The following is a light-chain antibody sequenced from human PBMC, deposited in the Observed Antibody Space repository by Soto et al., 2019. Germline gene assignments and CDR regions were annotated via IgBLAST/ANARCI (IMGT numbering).Light chain of an antibody. J-gene: IGLJ1*01. CDR3: QSYDSSLSGYV. CDR2: GNS. CDR1: SSKIGAGYD. Sequence: QSVLTQPPSVSGAPGQRVTISCTGSSSKIGAGYDVHWYQHLPGTAPKLLIYGNSNRPSGVPDRFSGSKSGTSASLAITGLQAEDEADYYCQSYDSSLSGYVFGTGTKVTVL. V-gene: IGLV1-40*01.